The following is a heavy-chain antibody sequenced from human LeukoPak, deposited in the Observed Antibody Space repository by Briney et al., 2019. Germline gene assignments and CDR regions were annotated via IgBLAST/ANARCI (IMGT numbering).Heavy chain of an antibody. J-gene: IGHJ4*02. CDR1: GGSISSYY. CDR2: IYYSGST. CDR3: AREGGTTVTTIDY. Sequence: SETLSLTCTVSGGSISSYYWSWIRQPPGKGLEWIGYIYYSGSTNYNPSLKSRVTISVDTSKNQLSLKLSSVTAADTAVYYCAREGGTTVTTIDYWGQGTLVTVSS. V-gene: IGHV4-59*12. D-gene: IGHD4-17*01.